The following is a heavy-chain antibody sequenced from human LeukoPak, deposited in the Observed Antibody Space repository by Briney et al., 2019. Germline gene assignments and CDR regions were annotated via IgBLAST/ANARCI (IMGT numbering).Heavy chain of an antibody. CDR2: INPSGGST. J-gene: IGHJ6*02. Sequence: GASVKVSCKASGYTFTSYYMHWVRQAPGQGLEWMGIINPSGGSTSYAQKFQGRVTMTRDTSTSTVYMELSSLRSEDTAVYYCAKDYDILTGVRYSMDVWGQGTTVTVSS. D-gene: IGHD3-9*01. CDR1: GYTFTSYY. CDR3: AKDYDILTGVRYSMDV. V-gene: IGHV1-46*01.